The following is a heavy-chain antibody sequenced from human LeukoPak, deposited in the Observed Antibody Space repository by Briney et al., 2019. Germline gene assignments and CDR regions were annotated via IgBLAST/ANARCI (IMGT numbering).Heavy chain of an antibody. J-gene: IGHJ2*01. V-gene: IGHV4-59*08. D-gene: IGHD1-26*01. CDR3: TRQSVIVGAKGAYFDL. CDR2: VYYSGST. CDR1: DGSISSYY. Sequence: SETLSLTCTVSDGSISSYYWSWIRQPPGKGPEWIGYVYYSGSTDYNPSLKSRVTMSVDTSKNQFSLKLTSVTAADTAVYFCTRQSVIVGAKGAYFDLWGRGTLVTVSS.